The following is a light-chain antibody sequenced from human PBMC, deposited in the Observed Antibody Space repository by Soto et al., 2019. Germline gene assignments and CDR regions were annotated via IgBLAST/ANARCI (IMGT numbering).Light chain of an antibody. V-gene: IGLV2-11*01. Sequence: QSALTQPRSVSGSPGQSVTISCTGTSSDVGGYNYVSWYQQHPGKPPKVMIYDVSERPSGVPDRFSGSKSGNTASLTISGHQAEDEADYYCCSYAGSPRYVLGTGTKLTVL. CDR2: DVS. CDR3: CSYAGSPRYV. CDR1: SSDVGGYNY. J-gene: IGLJ1*01.